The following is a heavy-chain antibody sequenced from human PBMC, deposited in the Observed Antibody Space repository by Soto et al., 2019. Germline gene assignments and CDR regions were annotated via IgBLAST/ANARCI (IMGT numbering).Heavy chain of an antibody. J-gene: IGHJ6*03. V-gene: IGHV3-7*01. CDR2: IKQDGSEK. Sequence: GGSLRLSCAASGFTFSSYWMSWVRQAPGKGLEWVANIKQDGSEKYYVDSVKGRFTISRDNAKNSLYLQMNSLRAEDTAVYYCARDSPDYDFWSGFNPYYMDVWGKGTTVTVSS. CDR1: GFTFSSYW. D-gene: IGHD3-3*01. CDR3: ARDSPDYDFWSGFNPYYMDV.